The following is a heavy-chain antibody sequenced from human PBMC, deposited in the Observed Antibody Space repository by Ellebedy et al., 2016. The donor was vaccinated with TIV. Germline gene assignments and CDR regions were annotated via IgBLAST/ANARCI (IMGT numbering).Heavy chain of an antibody. D-gene: IGHD1-1*01. Sequence: GGSLRLSCAASGFTLESHHVRWVRQAPGKGLEWVSSIYRGGSAHYADSFRGRFTISSDTSKNTLYLQIDGLRVEDTAMYPCARETYIDVDLEVWGVFDFWGRGTMVAVSS. CDR3: ARETYIDVDLEVWGVFDF. CDR2: IYRGGSA. CDR1: GFTLESHH. J-gene: IGHJ3*01. V-gene: IGHV3-66*01.